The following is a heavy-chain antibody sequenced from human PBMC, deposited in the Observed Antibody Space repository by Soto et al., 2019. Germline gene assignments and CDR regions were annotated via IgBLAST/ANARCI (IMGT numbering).Heavy chain of an antibody. CDR2: ISGSGGST. CDR1: GFTFSSYA. J-gene: IGHJ6*03. CDR3: ANYQRDFDWLLRPYYYYYMDV. Sequence: GGSLRLSCAASGFTFSSYAMSWVRQAPGKGLEWVSAISGSGGSTYYADSVKGRFTISRDNSKNTLYLQMNSLRAEDTAVYYCANYQRDFDWLLRPYYYYYMDVWGKGTTVTVSS. D-gene: IGHD3-9*01. V-gene: IGHV3-23*01.